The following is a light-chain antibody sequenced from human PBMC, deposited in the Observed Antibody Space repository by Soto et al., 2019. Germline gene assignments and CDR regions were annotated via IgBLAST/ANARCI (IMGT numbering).Light chain of an antibody. CDR3: MQGSHWPWT. J-gene: IGKJ1*01. Sequence: DAVLTQSPLSLPVTLGQPASISCRSSQSLVYSDGNMYLNWFHQRPGQSPRRLIYKVSNRESGVQERFIGSGSGTDFTLEISRVEAEDVGVYYCMQGSHWPWTLGQGTKVEIK. CDR2: KVS. V-gene: IGKV2-30*01. CDR1: QSLVYSDGNMY.